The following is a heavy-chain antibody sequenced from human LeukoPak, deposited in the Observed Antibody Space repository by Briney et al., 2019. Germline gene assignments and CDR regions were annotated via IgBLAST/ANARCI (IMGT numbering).Heavy chain of an antibody. Sequence: GGSLRLSCAASGFTFSSYAMSWVRQAPGKGLEWVSVISGSGSTTYYADSVEGRFTISRDNSKNTLYLHMNSLRAEDTAVYYCARLLSSSWYGAFDYWGQGTLVTVSS. CDR1: GFTFSSYA. CDR2: ISGSGSTT. D-gene: IGHD6-13*01. J-gene: IGHJ4*02. V-gene: IGHV3-23*01. CDR3: ARLLSSSWYGAFDY.